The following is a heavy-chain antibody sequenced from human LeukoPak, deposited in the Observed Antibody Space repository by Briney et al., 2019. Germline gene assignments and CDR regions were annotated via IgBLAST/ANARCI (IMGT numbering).Heavy chain of an antibody. CDR3: AKPSYYDSSGYYSYYFDY. CDR1: GFTFSSYA. J-gene: IGHJ4*02. V-gene: IGHV3-23*01. D-gene: IGHD3-22*01. CDR2: ISGSGGST. Sequence: PGGSLRLSCAASGFTFSSYAMSWVRQAPGKGLEWVSAISGSGGSTYYADYVKGRFTISRDNSKNTLYLQMNSLRAEDTAVYYCAKPSYYDSSGYYSYYFDYWGQGTLVTVSS.